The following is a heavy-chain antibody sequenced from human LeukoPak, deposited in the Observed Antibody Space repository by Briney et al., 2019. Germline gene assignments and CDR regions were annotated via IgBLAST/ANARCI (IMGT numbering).Heavy chain of an antibody. CDR2: IYYSGST. CDR3: ARDTPAYYYDSSGYISFDY. D-gene: IGHD3-22*01. V-gene: IGHV4-39*07. Sequence: KPSETLSLTCTVPGGSISSSSYYWGWIRQPPGKGLEWIGSIYYSGSTYYNPSLKSRVTISVDTSKNQFSLKLSSVTAADTAVYYCARDTPAYYYDSSGYISFDYWGQGTLVTVSS. J-gene: IGHJ4*02. CDR1: GGSISSSSYY.